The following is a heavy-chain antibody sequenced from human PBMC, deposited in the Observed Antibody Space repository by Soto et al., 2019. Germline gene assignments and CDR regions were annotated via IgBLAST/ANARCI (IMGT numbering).Heavy chain of an antibody. CDR3: PRNGAYTSWYRHYSGMGV. J-gene: IGHJ6*04. Sequence: QVPLVQSGAEVKEPGSSVRVSCKASGGSFGNFIMNWVRQTPGQGLEWMGGIVPMLGTPTYAEKFKGRVTISATGSAGKTLEGLTSLGREYTAIYFFPRNGAYTSWYRHYSGMGVWVVGTMVNVAS. CDR1: GGSFGNFI. V-gene: IGHV1-69*01. CDR2: IVPMLGTP. D-gene: IGHD2-2*02.